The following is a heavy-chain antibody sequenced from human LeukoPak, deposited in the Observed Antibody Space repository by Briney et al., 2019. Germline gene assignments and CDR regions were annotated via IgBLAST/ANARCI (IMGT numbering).Heavy chain of an antibody. J-gene: IGHJ4*02. V-gene: IGHV3-30*04. D-gene: IGHD6-13*01. CDR3: ARVGPRIAAAGTDY. CDR1: GFTFSSYA. Sequence: GGSLRLSCAASGFTFSSYAMHWVRQAPGKGLEGVAVISYDGSNKYYADSVKGRFTISRDNSKNTLYLQMNSLRAEDTAVYYCARVGPRIAAAGTDYWGQGTLVTVSS. CDR2: ISYDGSNK.